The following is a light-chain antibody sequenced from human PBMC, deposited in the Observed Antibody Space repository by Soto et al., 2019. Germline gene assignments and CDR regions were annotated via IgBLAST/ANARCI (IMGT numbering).Light chain of an antibody. CDR3: QQYESLPLT. Sequence: DIQMTQSPSTLSASVGDRVTITCGASQGISSYLAWYQQKPGKAPKLLIYDASDLETGVPSRFSGSGSGTGFTFTISSLKNEDFETYYCQQYESLPLTFGHGTRLEIK. CDR2: DAS. CDR1: QGISSY. V-gene: IGKV1-33*01. J-gene: IGKJ5*01.